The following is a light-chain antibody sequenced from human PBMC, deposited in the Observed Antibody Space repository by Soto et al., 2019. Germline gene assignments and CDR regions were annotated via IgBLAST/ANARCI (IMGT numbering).Light chain of an antibody. V-gene: IGKV3-20*01. CDR1: QTVNSKF. CDR2: GAC. Sequence: ESVLTQSPGSLSLSPGERATLSCRASQTVNSKFLNWYQHKPGQAPRLLIYGACIRATGIPDRFSGSRSGADFTLTITGLEPEDFAVYFCQQFDDSRPAFTFGQGTKLEI. CDR3: QQFDDSRPAFT. J-gene: IGKJ2*01.